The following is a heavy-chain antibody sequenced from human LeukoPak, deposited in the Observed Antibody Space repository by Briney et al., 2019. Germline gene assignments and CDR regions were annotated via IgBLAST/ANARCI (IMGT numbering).Heavy chain of an antibody. CDR3: ARTLYDFWSGSYNWFDP. CDR2: INPNSGGT. J-gene: IGHJ5*02. D-gene: IGHD3-3*01. V-gene: IGHV1-2*02. Sequence: ASVKVSCKASGYTFTGYYMHWVRLAPGQGLEWMGWINPNSGGTNYAQKFQGRVTMTRDTSISTAYMELSRLRSDDTAVYYCARTLYDFWSGSYNWFDPWGQGTLVTVSS. CDR1: GYTFTGYY.